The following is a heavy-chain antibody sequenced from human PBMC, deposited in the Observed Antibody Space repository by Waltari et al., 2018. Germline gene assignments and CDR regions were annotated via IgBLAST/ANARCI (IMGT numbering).Heavy chain of an antibody. Sequence: QLQLQESGPGLVKPSETLSLTCTVSGGSISSSSYYWGWIRQPPGKGLEWIGSIYYSGSTYYNPSLKSRVTISVDTSKNQFSLKLSSVTAADTAVYYCAREGYGWGPYYFDYWGQGTLVTVSS. J-gene: IGHJ4*02. CDR3: AREGYGWGPYYFDY. CDR1: GGSISSSSYY. CDR2: IYYSGST. V-gene: IGHV4-39*07. D-gene: IGHD3-10*01.